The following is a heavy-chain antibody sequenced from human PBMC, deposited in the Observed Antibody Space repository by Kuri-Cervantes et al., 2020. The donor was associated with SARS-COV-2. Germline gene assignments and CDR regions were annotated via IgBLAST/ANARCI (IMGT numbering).Heavy chain of an antibody. J-gene: IGHJ4*02. V-gene: IGHV1-69*11. Sequence: SVKVSCKASGVTFSIFDMSWVRLAPGQGPEWMGRIIGMTGTVHYAQNFKDRVTITADASTSTAYMELSSLRSEDTAVYYCAREGGRYNWNFWVFGWGQGAVVTVSS. CDR1: GVTFSIFD. CDR3: AREGGRYNWNFWVFG. CDR2: IIGMTGTV. D-gene: IGHD1-7*01.